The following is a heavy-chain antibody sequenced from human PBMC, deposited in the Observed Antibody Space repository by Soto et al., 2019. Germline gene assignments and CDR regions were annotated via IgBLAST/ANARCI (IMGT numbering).Heavy chain of an antibody. CDR2: IYHSGST. CDR1: CGSISSSNW. Sequence: SETLSLTCAVSCGSISSSNWWSWVRQPPGEGLEWIGEIYHSGSTNYNPSLKSRVTISVDKSKNQFSLKLSSVTAADTAVYYCASRPEGFGEGGFDYWGQGTLVTVSS. J-gene: IGHJ4*02. V-gene: IGHV4-4*02. CDR3: ASRPEGFGEGGFDY. D-gene: IGHD3-10*01.